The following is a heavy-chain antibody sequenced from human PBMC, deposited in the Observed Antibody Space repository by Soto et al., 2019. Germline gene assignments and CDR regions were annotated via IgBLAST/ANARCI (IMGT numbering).Heavy chain of an antibody. D-gene: IGHD3-16*02. J-gene: IGHJ4*02. CDR1: GYTFSDYG. CDR3: ARGVIPENY. CDR2: NNTFNGNT. Sequence: QVHLVQSEGEVKKPGASVKVSCKTSGYTFSDYGVSWERQAPGQDLEWMGGNNTFNGNTKYGQKYQGRVTLSSDTSTRTVFLELTRLKFADAAVYYCARGVIPENYWVQGTRVTVSS. V-gene: IGHV1-18*01.